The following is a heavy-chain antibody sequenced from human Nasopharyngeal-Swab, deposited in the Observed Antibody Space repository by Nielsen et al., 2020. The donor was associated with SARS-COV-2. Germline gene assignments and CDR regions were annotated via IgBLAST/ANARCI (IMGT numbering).Heavy chain of an antibody. CDR2: ISWNSGSI. CDR1: GFTFDDYA. J-gene: IGHJ4*02. CDR3: AKDISLICTNGVCYTDGFDY. Sequence: SLKISCAASGFTFDDYAMHWVRQAPGKGLECVSGISWNSGSIGYADSVKGRFTISRDNAKNSLYLQMNSLRAEDTALYYCAKDISLICTNGVCYTDGFDYWGQGTLVTVSS. D-gene: IGHD2-8*01. V-gene: IGHV3-9*01.